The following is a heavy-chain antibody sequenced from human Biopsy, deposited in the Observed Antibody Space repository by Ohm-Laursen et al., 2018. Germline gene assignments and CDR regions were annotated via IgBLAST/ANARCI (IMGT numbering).Heavy chain of an antibody. CDR2: ISTYNDDT. Sequence: SVKVSCKTSGYTFTAYGISWVRQAPGQGLEWMGWISTYNDDTNIAQKFQGRVSMTTDTSTRTAYMELRSLRSVDTAIYFCARDPGYDFWSGSDPFDIWGQGTLVTVS. V-gene: IGHV1-18*04. CDR3: ARDPGYDFWSGSDPFDI. D-gene: IGHD3-3*01. CDR1: GYTFTAYG. J-gene: IGHJ3*02.